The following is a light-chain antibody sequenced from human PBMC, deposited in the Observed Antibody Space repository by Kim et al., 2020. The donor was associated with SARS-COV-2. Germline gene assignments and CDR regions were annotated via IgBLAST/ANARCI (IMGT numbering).Light chain of an antibody. J-gene: IGLJ2*01. V-gene: IGLV3-1*01. CDR2: QDS. CDR3: QAWDSSTAV. CDR1: KLGDKY. Sequence: SYELTQPPSVSVSPGQTASITCSRDKLGDKYACWYQQKPGQSPVLVIYQDSMRPSGIPERFSGSNSGNTATLTISGTQAMDEADYYCQAWDSSTAVFGGGTQLTVL.